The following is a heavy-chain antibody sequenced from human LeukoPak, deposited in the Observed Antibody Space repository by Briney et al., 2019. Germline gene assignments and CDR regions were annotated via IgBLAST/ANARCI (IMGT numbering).Heavy chain of an antibody. D-gene: IGHD3-10*01. J-gene: IGHJ4*02. V-gene: IGHV4-4*02. CDR1: GGSISSSNW. CDR2: IYHSGST. CDR3: ASGKYHGSGSFDY. Sequence: SETLSLTCAVSGGSISSSNWWSWVRQPPGKGLEWIGEIYHSGSTNYNPSLKSRVTISVDKSKNQFSLKLSSVTAEDTAVYYCASGKYHGSGSFDYWGQGTLVTVSS.